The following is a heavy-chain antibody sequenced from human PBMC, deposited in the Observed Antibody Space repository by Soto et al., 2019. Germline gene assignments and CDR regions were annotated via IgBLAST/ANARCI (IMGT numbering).Heavy chain of an antibody. CDR1: GGSISSGDYY. D-gene: IGHD2-15*01. CDR3: ARGCSSGSCYFDP. CDR2: IYYSGST. J-gene: IGHJ5*02. V-gene: IGHV4-30-4*01. Sequence: SETLSLTCTVSGGSISSGDYYWSWIRQPPGKGLEWIGYIYYSGSTYYNPSLKSRVTISVDTSKNQFSLKLSSVTAADTAVYYCARGCSSGSCYFDPWGQGTLVTVSS.